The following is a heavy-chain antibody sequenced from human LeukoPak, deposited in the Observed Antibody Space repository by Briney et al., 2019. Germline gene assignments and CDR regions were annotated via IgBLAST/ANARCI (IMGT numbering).Heavy chain of an antibody. J-gene: IGHJ4*02. Sequence: ASVKVSCKASGYTFTSYYMHWVRQAPGQGLEWMGIINPSGGSTNYAQKFRGRVTITTDESTSTAYMELSSLRSEDTAVYYCARGDYGGNKQIDYWGQGTLVTVSS. V-gene: IGHV1-46*01. CDR3: ARGDYGGNKQIDY. D-gene: IGHD4-23*01. CDR2: INPSGGST. CDR1: GYTFTSYY.